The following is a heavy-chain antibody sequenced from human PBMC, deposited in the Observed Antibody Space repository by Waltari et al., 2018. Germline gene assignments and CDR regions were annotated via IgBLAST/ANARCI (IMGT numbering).Heavy chain of an antibody. D-gene: IGHD1-1*01. CDR1: GFTFGSSA. CDR3: ARDSWNNSWHRDY. V-gene: IGHV3-23*01. J-gene: IGHJ4*02. Sequence: EVQLLESGGDLVQPGESLRLSCAASGFTFGSSAMRWVRQAPGGGLEGVSTINGGGSTTLDAGSVKGRFTVSRDNSKNRLYLQINSLRGDDTAVYYWARDSWNNSWHRDYWGQGTLVTVSS. CDR2: INGGGSTT.